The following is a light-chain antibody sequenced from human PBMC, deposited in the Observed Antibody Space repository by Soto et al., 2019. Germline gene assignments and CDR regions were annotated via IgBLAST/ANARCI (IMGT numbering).Light chain of an antibody. Sequence: EIVLTQSPGTLSLSPGERATLSCRASQSVSSSYLAWYQQKPGQAPRLLIYGASSRATGIPDRFSGSGSGTDLTLTTSRLEPEDFAVYYCQQYGSSRTFGQGTKVEIK. CDR3: QQYGSSRT. J-gene: IGKJ1*01. CDR2: GAS. CDR1: QSVSSSY. V-gene: IGKV3-20*01.